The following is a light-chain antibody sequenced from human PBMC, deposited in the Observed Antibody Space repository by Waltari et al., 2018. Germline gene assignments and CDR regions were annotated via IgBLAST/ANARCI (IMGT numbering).Light chain of an antibody. CDR1: HDSDIY. Sequence: TCRTSHDSDIYFNWFQQKPWKPPKLLVFATASLQSGVPSRFSGSGSGTDFTLIISSLQPEDFATYYCQQSYSTVRTFGQGTRVEIK. CDR2: ATA. CDR3: QQSYSTVRT. V-gene: IGKV1-39*01. J-gene: IGKJ1*01.